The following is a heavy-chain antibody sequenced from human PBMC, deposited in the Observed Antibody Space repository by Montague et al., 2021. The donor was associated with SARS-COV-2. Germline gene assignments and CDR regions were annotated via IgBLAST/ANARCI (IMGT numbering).Heavy chain of an antibody. J-gene: IGHJ3*02. CDR1: GFTFSSYG. Sequence: SLRLSCAASGFTFSSYGMHWVRQAPGKGLEWVAVIWYDRSNKYYADSVKGRFTISRDNSKNTLYLQMNSLRAEDTAVYYCAREGNYSTGGAFDIWGQGTMVTVSS. CDR3: AREGNYSTGGAFDI. D-gene: IGHD1-7*01. CDR2: IWYDRSNK. V-gene: IGHV3-33*01.